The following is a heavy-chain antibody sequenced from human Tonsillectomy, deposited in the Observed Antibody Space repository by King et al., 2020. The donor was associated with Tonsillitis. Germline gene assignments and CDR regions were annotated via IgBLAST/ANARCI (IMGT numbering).Heavy chain of an antibody. CDR3: TRDFLYDSSGYYPSQDAFDI. CDR2: IRSKAYGGTT. V-gene: IGHV3-49*03. Sequence: VQLVESGGGLVQPGRSLRLSCTASGFTFGDYAMSWFRQAPGKGLEWVGFIRSKAYGGTTEYAASVKGRFTISRDDSKSIAYLQMNSLKTEDTAVYYCTRDFLYDSSGYYPSQDAFDIWGQGTMVTVSS. CDR1: GFTFGDYA. D-gene: IGHD3-22*01. J-gene: IGHJ3*02.